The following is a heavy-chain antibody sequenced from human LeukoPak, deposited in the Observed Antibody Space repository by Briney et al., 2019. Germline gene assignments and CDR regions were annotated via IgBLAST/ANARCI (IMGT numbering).Heavy chain of an antibody. J-gene: IGHJ4*02. D-gene: IGHD3-22*01. CDR3: ARDSIRPYYYDSSGYYFFDY. CDR1: GGTFSSYA. Sequence: SVKVSCKASGGTFSSYAISWVRQAPGQGLEWMGGITPIFGTANYAQKFQGRVTITADESTSTAYMELSSLRSEDTAVYYCARDSIRPYYYDSSGYYFFDYWGQGTLVTVSS. V-gene: IGHV1-69*13. CDR2: ITPIFGTA.